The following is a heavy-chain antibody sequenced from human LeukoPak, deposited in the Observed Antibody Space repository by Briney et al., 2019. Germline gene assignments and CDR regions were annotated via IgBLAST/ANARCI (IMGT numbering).Heavy chain of an antibody. CDR1: GFTFSSYG. CDR3: ANEYSSSSGDY. D-gene: IGHD6-6*01. Sequence: GGSLRLSCAASGFTFSSYGMHWVRQAPGKGLEWVAVISYDGSNKYYADSVKGRFTISRDNSKNTLYLQMNSLRAGDTAVYYCANEYSSSSGDYWGQGTLVTVSS. V-gene: IGHV3-30*18. J-gene: IGHJ4*02. CDR2: ISYDGSNK.